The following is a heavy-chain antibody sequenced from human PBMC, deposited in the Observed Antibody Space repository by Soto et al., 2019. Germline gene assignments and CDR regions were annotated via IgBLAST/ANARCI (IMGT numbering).Heavy chain of an antibody. CDR2: IYYSGST. CDR1: GGSISSGDYY. V-gene: IGHV4-30-4*01. D-gene: IGHD5-18*01. J-gene: IGHJ3*02. Sequence: QVQLQESGPGLVKPSQTLSLTCTVSGGSISSGDYYWSWIRQPPGKGLEWIGYIYYSGSTYDNPSLKCRVTISVDSSKNQCSLKLSSVTAADTAVYYCAHYSRVRAFDIWSQGTMVTVSS. CDR3: AHYSRVRAFDI.